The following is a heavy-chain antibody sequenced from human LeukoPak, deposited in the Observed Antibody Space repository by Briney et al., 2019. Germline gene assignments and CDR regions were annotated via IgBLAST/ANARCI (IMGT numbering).Heavy chain of an antibody. CDR1: GFTFSSYE. D-gene: IGHD5-24*01. CDR2: ISSSGSTI. CDR3: ARLMATTDHDASDI. J-gene: IGHJ3*02. Sequence: PGGSLRLSCAASGFTFSSYEMNWVRQAPGKGLEWVSYISSSGSTIYYADSVKGRFTISRDNAKNSLYLQMNSLRAEDTAVYYCARLMATTDHDASDIWGQGTMVTVSS. V-gene: IGHV3-48*03.